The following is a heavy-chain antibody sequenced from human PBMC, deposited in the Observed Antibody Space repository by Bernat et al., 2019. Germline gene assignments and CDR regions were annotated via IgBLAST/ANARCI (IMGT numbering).Heavy chain of an antibody. Sequence: EVQLVESGGGLVQPGGSLRLSCAASGFTFSSYWMHWVRQAPAKGLVWVSRINSDGSSTSYADSVKGRFTISRDNAKNTLYLQMNSLRAEDTAVYYCARGGSYYDSSGYYSTPDYWGQGTLVTVAS. CDR2: INSDGSST. CDR1: GFTFSSYW. CDR3: ARGGSYYDSSGYYSTPDY. V-gene: IGHV3-74*01. J-gene: IGHJ4*02. D-gene: IGHD3-22*01.